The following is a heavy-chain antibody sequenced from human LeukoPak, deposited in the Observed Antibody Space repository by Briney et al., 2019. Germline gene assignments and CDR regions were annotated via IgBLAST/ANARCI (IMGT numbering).Heavy chain of an antibody. CDR1: GFTFSSYG. V-gene: IGHV3-33*01. CDR3: ARGRPHGNDY. CDR2: IWYDGSNK. Sequence: PGRSLRLSCAASGFTFSSYGMHWVRQAPGKGLEWVAVIWYDGSNKYYADSVKDRFSISRDNAKNTLYLQMNSLRVEDTAVYYCARGRPHGNDYWGQGTLVTVSS. J-gene: IGHJ4*02. D-gene: IGHD4-23*01.